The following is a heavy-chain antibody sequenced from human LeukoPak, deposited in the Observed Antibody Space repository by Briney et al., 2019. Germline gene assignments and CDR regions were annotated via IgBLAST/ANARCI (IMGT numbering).Heavy chain of an antibody. CDR2: ISGSGSSL. V-gene: IGHV3-11*04. Sequence: GGSLRLSCAASGFTFSDYYMSWIRQAPGKGLEWVSYISGSGSSLYYADSVKGRFTISRDNAKNSLYLQMNSLRAEDTAVYYCAREEDTAARGRFLDYWGQGTLVTVSS. CDR3: AREEDTAARGRFLDY. J-gene: IGHJ4*02. CDR1: GFTFSDYY. D-gene: IGHD5-18*01.